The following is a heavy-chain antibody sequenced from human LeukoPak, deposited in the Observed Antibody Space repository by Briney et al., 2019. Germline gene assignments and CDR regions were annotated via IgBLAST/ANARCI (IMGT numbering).Heavy chain of an antibody. V-gene: IGHV1-18*01. J-gene: IGHJ4*02. CDR1: GYTFTSYG. CDR2: ISAYNGNT. Sequence: GASVKVSCKASGYTFTSYGISWVRQAPGQGLEWMGWISAYNGNTNYAQKLQGRVTMTTDTSTSTAYMELSSLRSEDTAVYYCASKSEGYYDSSGYPDYWGQGTLVTVSS. CDR3: ASKSEGYYDSSGYPDY. D-gene: IGHD3-22*01.